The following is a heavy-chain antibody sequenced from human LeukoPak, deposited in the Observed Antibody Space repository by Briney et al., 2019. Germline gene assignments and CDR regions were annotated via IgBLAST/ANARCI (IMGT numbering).Heavy chain of an antibody. D-gene: IGHD6-19*01. Sequence: SETLSLTCTVSGGSISHYYWSWIRQPPGKGLEWIGYIYYSGSTNYNPSLKSRVTISVDTSKNQFSLKLRSVTAADTAVYYCARGLAPGWGYYHYYMDVWGKGTTVTISS. CDR3: ARGLAPGWGYYHYYMDV. CDR2: IYYSGST. J-gene: IGHJ6*03. CDR1: GGSISHYY. V-gene: IGHV4-59*01.